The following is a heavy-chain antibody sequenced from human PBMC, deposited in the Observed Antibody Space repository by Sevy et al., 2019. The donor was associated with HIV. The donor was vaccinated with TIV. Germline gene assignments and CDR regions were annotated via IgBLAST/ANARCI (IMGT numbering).Heavy chain of an antibody. Sequence: KQSQTLSLTCAISGDSVSSNSAAWNWIRQSPSRGLEWLGRTYYRSKWYNDYAVSVKSRITINPDTSKNQFSLQLNSVTPGGTGGDYWGRGSGRGWLLDFGFWGQGTLVTVSS. D-gene: IGHD3-10*01. J-gene: IGHJ4*02. CDR2: TYYRSKWYN. CDR3: GRGSGRGWLLDFGF. CDR1: GDSVSSNSAA. V-gene: IGHV6-1*01.